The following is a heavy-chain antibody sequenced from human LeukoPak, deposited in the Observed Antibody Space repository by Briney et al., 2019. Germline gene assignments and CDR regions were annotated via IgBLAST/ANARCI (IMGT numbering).Heavy chain of an antibody. J-gene: IGHJ4*02. CDR1: GFTFSSYA. CDR3: ARPLKSGWYDPYFDY. V-gene: IGHV3-30*04. D-gene: IGHD6-19*01. Sequence: PGGSLRLSRAASGFTFSSYAMHWVRQAPGKGLEWVAVISYDGSNKYYADSVKGRFTISRDNSKNTLYLQMNSLRAEDTAVYYCARPLKSGWYDPYFDYWGQGTLVTVSS. CDR2: ISYDGSNK.